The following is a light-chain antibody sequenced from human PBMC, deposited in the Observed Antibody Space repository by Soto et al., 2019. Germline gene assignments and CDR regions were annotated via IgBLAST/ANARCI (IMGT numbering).Light chain of an antibody. CDR1: QSVNSN. Sequence: EMVMTQSPAILSVSPGESATLSFRASQSVNSNYLAWYQQHPGQPPRLLIYGISTRATGIPARFSGSGSGTEFSLTISSLQSEDFAVYYCQQYNDWPRTFGQGTKVDIK. CDR3: QQYNDWPRT. V-gene: IGKV3-15*01. CDR2: GIS. J-gene: IGKJ1*01.